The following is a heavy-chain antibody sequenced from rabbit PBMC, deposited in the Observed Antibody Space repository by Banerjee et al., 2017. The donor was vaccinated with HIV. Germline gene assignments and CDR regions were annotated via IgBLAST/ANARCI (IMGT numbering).Heavy chain of an antibody. CDR3: ARDPAGGSDASFDL. D-gene: IGHD8-1*01. J-gene: IGHJ4*01. CDR2: IYAGSSGTT. CDR1: GFSFSGTYW. V-gene: IGHV1S45*01. Sequence: QEQLEESGGDLVKPEGSLTLTCTASGFSFSGTYWICWVRQAPGKGLEWIACIYAGSSGTTYYASWVNGRFTISKTSSTTVTLQMTSLTAADTATYFCARDPAGGSDASFDLWGPGTLVTVS.